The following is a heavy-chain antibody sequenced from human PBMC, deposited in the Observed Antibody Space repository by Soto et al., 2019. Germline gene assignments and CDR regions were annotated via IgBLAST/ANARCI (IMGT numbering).Heavy chain of an antibody. J-gene: IGHJ6*02. Sequence: SETLSLTCTFSGGPIRGYYWTWIRQHPGKGLEWIGNIYDSGNTNYNPSFRSRIIMSIDVSKAQFSLTLSPVTAADTAVYFCARDRGGSGALYYYGMDVWGQGTSVTVSS. CDR3: ARDRGGSGALYYYGMDV. D-gene: IGHD3-10*01. CDR2: IYDSGNT. CDR1: GGPIRGYY. V-gene: IGHV4-59*01.